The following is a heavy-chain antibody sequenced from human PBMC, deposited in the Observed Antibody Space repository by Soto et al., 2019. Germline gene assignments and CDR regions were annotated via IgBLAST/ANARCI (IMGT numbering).Heavy chain of an antibody. CDR2: INHSGST. CDR3: ARDRGVLLWFGDLGWFDP. D-gene: IGHD3-10*01. V-gene: IGHV4-34*01. Sequence: QVQLQQWGAGLLKPSETLSLTCAVYGGSFSGYYWSWIRQPPGKGLEWIGEINHSGSTNYNPSLKRRVTISVDTSKNQFSLKLSSVTAADTAVYYCARDRGVLLWFGDLGWFDPWGQGTLVTVSS. J-gene: IGHJ5*02. CDR1: GGSFSGYY.